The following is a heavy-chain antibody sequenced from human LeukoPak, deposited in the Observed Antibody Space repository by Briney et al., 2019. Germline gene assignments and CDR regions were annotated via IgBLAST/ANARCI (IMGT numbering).Heavy chain of an antibody. CDR3: AKAFYDILTGYLEGDAFDI. Sequence: GGSLRLSCAASGFTFSSYGMHWVRQAPGKGLEWVAFIRYDGSNKYYADSVKGRFTISRDNSKNTLYLQMNSLRAEDTAVHYCAKAFYDILTGYLEGDAFDIWGQGTMVTVSS. CDR1: GFTFSSYG. J-gene: IGHJ3*02. V-gene: IGHV3-30*02. CDR2: IRYDGSNK. D-gene: IGHD3-9*01.